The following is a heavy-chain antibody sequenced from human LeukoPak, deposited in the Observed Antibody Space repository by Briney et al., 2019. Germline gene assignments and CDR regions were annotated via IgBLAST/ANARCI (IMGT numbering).Heavy chain of an antibody. CDR3: ARAPYDFWSGYRGRWFDP. CDR1: GGSISSGDYY. Sequence: PSQTLSLTCTVSGGSISSGDYYWSWIRQPPGKGLEWIGYIYYSGSTYYNPSLKSRVTISVDTSKNQFSLKLSPVTAADTAVYYCARAPYDFWSGYRGRWFDPWGQGTLVTVSS. CDR2: IYYSGST. J-gene: IGHJ5*02. D-gene: IGHD3-3*01. V-gene: IGHV4-30-4*08.